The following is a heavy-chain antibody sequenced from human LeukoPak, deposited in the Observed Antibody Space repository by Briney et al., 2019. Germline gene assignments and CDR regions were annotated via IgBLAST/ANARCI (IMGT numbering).Heavy chain of an antibody. CDR1: GFIFGDYA. CDR2: ISWKSERI. CDR3: AKVGL. V-gene: IGHV3-9*01. J-gene: IGHJ4*02. Sequence: PGRSLRLSCVASGFIFGDYAMHWVRQTPEKGLEWVSGISWKSERIVYADSVKGRFTISRDNAKKTLYLQMNNLRPDDTALYYCAKVGLWGQGTLVTVSS.